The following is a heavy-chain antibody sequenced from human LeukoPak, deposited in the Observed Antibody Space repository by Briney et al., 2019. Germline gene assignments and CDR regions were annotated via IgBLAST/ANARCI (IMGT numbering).Heavy chain of an antibody. CDR3: ARGGPRDSSTSCYRCVTSIDY. J-gene: IGHJ4*02. CDR2: ISSSGSTI. CDR1: GFTFSSYE. V-gene: IGHV3-48*03. Sequence: GGSLRLSCAASGFTFSSYEMNRVRQAPGKGLEWVSYISSSGSTIYYADSVKGRFTISRDNAKNSLYLQMNSLRAEDTAVYYCARGGPRDSSTSCYRCVTSIDYWGQGTLVTVSS. D-gene: IGHD2-2*02.